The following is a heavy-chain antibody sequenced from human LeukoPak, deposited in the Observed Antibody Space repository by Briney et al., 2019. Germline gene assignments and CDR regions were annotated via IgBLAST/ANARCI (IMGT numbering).Heavy chain of an antibody. D-gene: IGHD3-22*01. J-gene: IGHJ4*02. Sequence: GGSLRLSCAASGFTFSSYWMSWVRQAPGKGLEWVANIKQDGSEKYYVDSVKGRFTISRDNAKNSLYLQMNSLRAEDTAVYYCARESVHYYDSSGYYVVKYYFDYWGQGTLVTVSS. CDR2: IKQDGSEK. CDR3: ARESVHYYDSSGYYVVKYYFDY. CDR1: GFTFSSYW. V-gene: IGHV3-7*04.